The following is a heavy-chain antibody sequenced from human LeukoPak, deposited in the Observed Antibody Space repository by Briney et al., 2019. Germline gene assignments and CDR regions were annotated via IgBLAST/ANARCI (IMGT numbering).Heavy chain of an antibody. D-gene: IGHD6-13*01. J-gene: IGHJ4*02. Sequence: GASVKVSCKASGYPFTGYYMHWVRQAPGQGLEWMGWINPNSGGTNYAQKFQGRVTMTRDTSISTAYKELSRLRSNQRVEDTSAYVPAGRKAAGTSLFDYWGQGTLVTVSS. V-gene: IGHV1-2*02. CDR1: GYPFTGYY. CDR3: AYVPAGRKAAGTSLFDY. CDR2: INPNSGGT.